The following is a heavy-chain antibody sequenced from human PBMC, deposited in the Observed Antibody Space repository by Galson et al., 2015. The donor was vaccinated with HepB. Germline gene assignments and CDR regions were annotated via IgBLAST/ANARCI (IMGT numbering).Heavy chain of an antibody. CDR3: AKSRRYCSGGSCLMYYFDY. CDR1: GFTFSSYG. D-gene: IGHD2-15*01. Sequence: SLRLSCAASGFTFSSYGMHWVRQAPGKGLEWVAAISYDGSNKYYADSVKGRFTISRDNSKNTLYLQMNSLRAEDTAVYYCAKSRRYCSGGSCLMYYFDYWGQGTLVTVSS. CDR2: ISYDGSNK. V-gene: IGHV3-30*18. J-gene: IGHJ4*02.